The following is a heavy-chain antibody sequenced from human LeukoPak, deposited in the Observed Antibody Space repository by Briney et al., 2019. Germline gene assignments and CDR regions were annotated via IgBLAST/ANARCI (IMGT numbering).Heavy chain of an antibody. V-gene: IGHV5-51*01. CDR2: IYPGDSDT. CDR1: GYSFTSYW. Sequence: GESLKISCKGSGYSFTSYWIGWVRQLPGKGLEWMGIIYPGDSDTRYSPSFQGQVTISADKSISTAYLQWSSLKASDTAMYYCASQTTSYYYDSSGYGAFDIWGQGRMVTVSS. CDR3: ASQTTSYYYDSSGYGAFDI. J-gene: IGHJ3*02. D-gene: IGHD3-22*01.